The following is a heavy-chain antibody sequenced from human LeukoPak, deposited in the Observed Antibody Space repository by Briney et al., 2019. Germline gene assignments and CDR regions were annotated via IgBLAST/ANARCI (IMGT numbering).Heavy chain of an antibody. V-gene: IGHV3-21*01. CDR2: ISSDSGHI. J-gene: IGHJ4*02. Sequence: PGGSLTLSCAAAGFTFTDYSMNWVRQAPGKGLEWVSTISSDSGHIYYADSVKGRFTISRENAKNSLYLQMNSLRAGDTAVYYCARGLYGSGSYYTYYFDYWGQGTLVTVSS. D-gene: IGHD3-10*01. CDR3: ARGLYGSGSYYTYYFDY. CDR1: GFTFTDYS.